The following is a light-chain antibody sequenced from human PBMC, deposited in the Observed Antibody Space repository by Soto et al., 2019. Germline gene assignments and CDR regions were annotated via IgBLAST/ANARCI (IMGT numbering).Light chain of an antibody. CDR2: TAS. CDR1: QNIDTW. V-gene: IGKV1-5*03. CDR3: QQYSDSSRS. J-gene: IGKJ1*01. Sequence: DIQMTQSPSTLSASIGDRITISCRASQNIDTWLAWYQQRPGEAPKLLIYTASNLENGVPSRFSGSGSGTAFTLTINSLQPEDFATYYCQQYSDSSRSFGQGTQVE.